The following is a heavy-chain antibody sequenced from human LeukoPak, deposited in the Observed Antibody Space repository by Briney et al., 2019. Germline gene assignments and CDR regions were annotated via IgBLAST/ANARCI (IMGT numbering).Heavy chain of an antibody. D-gene: IGHD3-22*01. V-gene: IGHV3-30*02. CDR2: IRYDGSNK. Sequence: PGGSLRLSCAASGFTFSTYGMLCVRQAPGKGLEWVAFIRYDGSNKYYADPVKGRFTISRDNSKNTLYLQMNSLRAEDTAVYYCARAYYYDSSGYYYSRFDPWGQGTLVTVSS. J-gene: IGHJ5*02. CDR1: GFTFSTYG. CDR3: ARAYYYDSSGYYYSRFDP.